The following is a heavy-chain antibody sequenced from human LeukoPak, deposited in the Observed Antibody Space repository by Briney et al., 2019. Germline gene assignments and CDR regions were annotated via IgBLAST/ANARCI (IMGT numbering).Heavy chain of an antibody. CDR1: GGSISSYY. J-gene: IGHJ4*02. D-gene: IGHD3-10*01. CDR3: AGTHYYGSGSYFDY. Sequence: SETLSLTCTVSGGSISSYYWSWIRQPAGKGLEWIAYIYSTGTTNYNPSLKNRVIISVDTSKKQFSLRLDSVTAADTAVYYCAGTHYYGSGSYFDYWGQGTLVTVSS. CDR2: IYSTGTT. V-gene: IGHV4-4*08.